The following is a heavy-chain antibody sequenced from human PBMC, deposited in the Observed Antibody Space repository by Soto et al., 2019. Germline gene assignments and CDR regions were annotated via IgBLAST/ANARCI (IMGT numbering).Heavy chain of an antibody. CDR3: ARDHCGDCYYFDY. D-gene: IGHD2-21*02. V-gene: IGHV4-31*03. CDR1: GGSISSGGYY. CDR2: IYYSGST. Sequence: QVQLQESGPGLVKPSQTLSLTCIVSGGSISSGGYYWSWIRQHPGKGLEWIGYIYYSGSTYYNPSLKSRVTISVDTSKNQFSLKLSSVTAADTAVYYCARDHCGDCYYFDYWGQGTLVTVSS. J-gene: IGHJ4*02.